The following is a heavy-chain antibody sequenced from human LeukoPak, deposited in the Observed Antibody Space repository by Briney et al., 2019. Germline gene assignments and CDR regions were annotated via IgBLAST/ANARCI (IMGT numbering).Heavy chain of an antibody. D-gene: IGHD3-16*01. V-gene: IGHV4-34*01. CDR3: ARGKDDYVWGSHPRDFDY. CDR2: ISHSGST. CDR1: GGSFSGYY. J-gene: IGHJ4*02. Sequence: SETLSLTCAVYGGSFSGYYWSWIRQPPGKGLEWIGEISHSGSTNYNPSLKSRVTISVDTSKNQFSLKLSSVTAADTAVYYCARGKDDYVWGSHPRDFDYWGQGTLVTVSS.